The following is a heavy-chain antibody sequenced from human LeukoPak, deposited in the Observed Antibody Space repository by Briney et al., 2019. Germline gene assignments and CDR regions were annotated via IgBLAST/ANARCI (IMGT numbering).Heavy chain of an antibody. CDR2: ISSSGSNI. V-gene: IGHV3-48*03. D-gene: IGHD4-17*01. CDR3: ARTRDYGYSWFDP. CDR1: GFTFSSYE. J-gene: IGHJ5*02. Sequence: GGSLRLSCAASGFTFSSYEMNWVRQAPGKGLEWVSYISSSGSNIKYADSVKGRFTISRGNAKNSVYLQMNSLRAEDTAVYYCARTRDYGYSWFDPWGQGTLVTVSS.